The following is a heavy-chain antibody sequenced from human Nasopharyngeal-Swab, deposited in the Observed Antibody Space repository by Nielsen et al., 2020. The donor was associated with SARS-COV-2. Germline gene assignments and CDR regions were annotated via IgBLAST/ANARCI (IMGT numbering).Heavy chain of an antibody. CDR3: ARRAGSGWYGY. D-gene: IGHD6-19*01. V-gene: IGHV4-59*01. CDR2: IYYSGST. CDR1: GGSISSYY. Sequence: SETLSLTCTVSGGSISSYYWSWIRQPPGKGLEWIGCIYYSGSTNYNPSLKSRVTISVDTSKNQFSLKLSSVTAADTAVYYCARRAGSGWYGYWGQGTLVTVSS. J-gene: IGHJ4*02.